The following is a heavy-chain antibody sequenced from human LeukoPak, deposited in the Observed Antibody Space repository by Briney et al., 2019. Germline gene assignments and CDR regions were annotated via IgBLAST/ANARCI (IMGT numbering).Heavy chain of an antibody. J-gene: IGHJ3*01. CDR3: ARDRGVPGPGNAFDA. D-gene: IGHD2-2*01. CDR2: INPKSGGT. V-gene: IGHV1-2*02. Sequence: ASVKVSCKASGYTFTGYYMHWVRQAPGQGLEWVGLINPKSGGTYYAQKFQGRVTMTRDTSVTTVYMELARLTSDDTAVYYCARDRGVPGPGNAFDAWGQGTMVTVSS. CDR1: GYTFTGYY.